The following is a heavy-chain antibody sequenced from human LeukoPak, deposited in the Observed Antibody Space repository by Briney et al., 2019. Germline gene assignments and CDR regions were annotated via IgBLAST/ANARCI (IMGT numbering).Heavy chain of an antibody. Sequence: ASVKVSCKASGGSFNTYTFAWVRQAPGQGLEWMGQIIPMLSTPSYAQKFQGRATITADESTTTAYMELSSLRSEDTAIYYCAREKATMQFDYWGQGTLVTVSS. CDR2: IIPMLSTP. V-gene: IGHV1-69*13. J-gene: IGHJ4*02. CDR1: GGSFNTYT. D-gene: IGHD5-12*01. CDR3: AREKATMQFDY.